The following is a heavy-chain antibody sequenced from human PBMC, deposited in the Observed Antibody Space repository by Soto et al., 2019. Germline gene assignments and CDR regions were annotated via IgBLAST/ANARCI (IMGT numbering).Heavy chain of an antibody. CDR1: GGTFSSYA. CDR3: ARGRDCSGGSCYSGGWFDP. D-gene: IGHD2-15*01. J-gene: IGHJ5*02. Sequence: SVKVSCKASGGTFSSYAISWVRQAPGQGLEWMGGIIPIFGTANYAQKFQGRVTITADESTSTAYMELSSLRSEDTAVYYCARGRDCSGGSCYSGGWFDPWGQGTLVTVSS. V-gene: IGHV1-69*13. CDR2: IIPIFGTA.